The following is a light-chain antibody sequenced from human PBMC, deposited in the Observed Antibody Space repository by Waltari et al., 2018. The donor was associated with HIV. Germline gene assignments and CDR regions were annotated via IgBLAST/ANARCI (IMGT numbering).Light chain of an antibody. CDR3: AAWDTSLGGWV. J-gene: IGLJ3*02. Sequence: QAGLTQPPSMSKDLRQTATLTCTGDKNHVEHQGAAWLKHRQGHPPKLLFYRNNNRPSGIPDRFSAFRSGNTASLNISGLLADDEADYFCAAWDTSLGGWVFGGGTQLTVL. CDR1: KNHVEHQG. CDR2: RNN. V-gene: IGLV10-54*04.